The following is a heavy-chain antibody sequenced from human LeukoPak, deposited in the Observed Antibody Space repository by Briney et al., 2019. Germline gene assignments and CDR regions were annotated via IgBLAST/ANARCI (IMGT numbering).Heavy chain of an antibody. V-gene: IGHV1-18*04. Sequence: GASVKASCKASGYTFTSYGISWVRQAPGQGLEWMGWISAYNGNTNYAQKLQGRVTMTTDTSTSTAYMELRSLRSDDTAVYYCARALGYCSSTSCLYDYWGQGTLVTVSS. D-gene: IGHD2-2*01. J-gene: IGHJ4*02. CDR3: ARALGYCSSTSCLYDY. CDR2: ISAYNGNT. CDR1: GYTFTSYG.